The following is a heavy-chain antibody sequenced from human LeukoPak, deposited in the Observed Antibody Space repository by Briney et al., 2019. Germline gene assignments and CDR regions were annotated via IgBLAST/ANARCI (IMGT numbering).Heavy chain of an antibody. J-gene: IGHJ6*02. D-gene: IGHD3-16*02. Sequence: GGSLRLSCAASGFTVSSNYMSWVRQAPGKGLEWVSVIYSGGSTYYADSVKGRFTISRDNSKNTLHLQMNSLRAEDTAVYYCASTSNRQLSLNYYYYGMDVWGQGTTVTVSS. V-gene: IGHV3-53*01. CDR2: IYSGGST. CDR1: GFTVSSNY. CDR3: ASTSNRQLSLNYYYYGMDV.